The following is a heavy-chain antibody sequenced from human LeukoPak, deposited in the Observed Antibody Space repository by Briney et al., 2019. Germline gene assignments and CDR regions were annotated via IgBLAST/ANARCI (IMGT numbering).Heavy chain of an antibody. CDR3: AKTTDNYYYYYMDV. V-gene: IGHV3-21*01. J-gene: IGHJ6*03. D-gene: IGHD4-17*01. CDR1: GFTFSSYS. CDR2: ISSLSNYI. Sequence: GGSLRLSCAASGFTFSSYSMNWVRQAPGKGLEWVSSISSLSNYIYYEDSVKGRFTISRDYAKNSLYLQMNSLRAEDTAVYYCAKTTDNYYYYYMDVWGKGTTVTVSS.